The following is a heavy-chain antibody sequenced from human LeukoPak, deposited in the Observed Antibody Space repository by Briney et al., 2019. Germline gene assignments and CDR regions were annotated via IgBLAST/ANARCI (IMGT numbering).Heavy chain of an antibody. CDR1: GGSFSGYY. CDR2: INHSGST. J-gene: IGHJ5*02. Sequence: SETLSLTCAVYGGSFSGYYWSWIRQPPGKGLEWIGEINHSGSTNYNPSLKSRVTISVDTSKNKFSLKLSSVTAADTAVYYCARGLRAAMTAFWFDPWAREPWSPSPQ. CDR3: ARGLRAAMTAFWFDP. D-gene: IGHD5-18*01. V-gene: IGHV4-34*01.